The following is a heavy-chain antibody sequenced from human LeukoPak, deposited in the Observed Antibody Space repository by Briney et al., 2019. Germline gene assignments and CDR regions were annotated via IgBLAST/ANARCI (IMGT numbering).Heavy chain of an antibody. CDR2: INPSGGST. CDR1: GYTFTSYY. Sequence: ASVKVSCKASGYTFTSYYMHWVRQAPGQGLKWMGIINPSGGSTSYAQKFQGRVTMTRDTSTSTVYMELSSLRSEDTAVYYCARESVAGPFDYCGQGTLVTVSS. D-gene: IGHD6-19*01. V-gene: IGHV1-46*03. CDR3: ARESVAGPFDY. J-gene: IGHJ4*02.